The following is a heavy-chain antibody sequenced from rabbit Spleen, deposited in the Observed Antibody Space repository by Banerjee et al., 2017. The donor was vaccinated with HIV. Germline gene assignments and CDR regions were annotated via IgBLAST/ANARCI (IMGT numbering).Heavy chain of an antibody. CDR2: IDLVFGTT. J-gene: IGHJ4*01. D-gene: IGHD1-1*01. CDR1: GFAFSTFG. V-gene: IGHV1S47*01. Sequence: QEQLVESGGGLVQPGGSLQLPCKAFGFAFSTFGLGWVRQAPGKGLEWIGYIDLVFGTTYYASWVNGRFTISSHNAQNTLTLQLNSLTAADTATYFCVRGASSSGYYSLWGPGTLVTVS. CDR3: VRGASSSGYYSL.